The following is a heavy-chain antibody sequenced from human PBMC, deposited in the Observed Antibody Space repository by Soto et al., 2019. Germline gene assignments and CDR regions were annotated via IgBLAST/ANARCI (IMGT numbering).Heavy chain of an antibody. V-gene: IGHV3-23*03. CDR1: GFSFSDYS. CDR2: IDLSGTNK. J-gene: IGHJ5*02. Sequence: GGSLRLSCAASGFSFSDYSMNWVRQAPGKGLEWVAFIDLSGTNKYYTDSVKGRFTISKDNSKNTLYLQMNSLRAEDAAVYYCAKDLWKYSSSSINWFDPWGQGTLVTVSS. D-gene: IGHD6-6*01. CDR3: AKDLWKYSSSSINWFDP.